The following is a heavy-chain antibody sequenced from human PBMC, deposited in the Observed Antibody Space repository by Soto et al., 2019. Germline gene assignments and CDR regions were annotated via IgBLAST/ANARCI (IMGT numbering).Heavy chain of an antibody. CDR3: ASSGSRSGAFDI. D-gene: IGHD4-17*01. CDR1: GGTFSSYA. J-gene: IGHJ3*02. V-gene: IGHV1-69*13. Sequence: SVKVSCKASGGTFSSYAISWVRQAPGQGLEWMGGIIPIFGTANYAQKFQGRVTITADESTSTAYMELSSLRSEDTAVYYCASSGSRSGAFDIWGQGTMVTVSS. CDR2: IIPIFGTA.